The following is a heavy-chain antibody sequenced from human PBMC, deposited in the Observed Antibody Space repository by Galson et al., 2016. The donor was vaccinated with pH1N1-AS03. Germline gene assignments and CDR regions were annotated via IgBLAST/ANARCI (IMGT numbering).Heavy chain of an antibody. D-gene: IGHD5/OR15-5a*01. Sequence: SVKVSCKASGYTFTNFGVIWVRQAPGQGLEWVGWISAYSGNTNYAQSLQGRVSMTTDPSTNTVYMELTSLTSVDTAIYYCARDHRSVFGNNIVAGVQFGRYWGQGTLVTVSS. J-gene: IGHJ4*02. CDR3: ARDHRSVFGNNIVAGVQFGRY. V-gene: IGHV1-18*01. CDR2: ISAYSGNT. CDR1: GYTFTNFG.